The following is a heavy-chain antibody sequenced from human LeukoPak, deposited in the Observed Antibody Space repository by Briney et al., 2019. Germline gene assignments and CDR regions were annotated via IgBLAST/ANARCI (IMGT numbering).Heavy chain of an antibody. J-gene: IGHJ2*01. D-gene: IGHD2-21*02. CDR2: IIPIFGTA. Sequence: ASVKVSCKASGGTFSSYAISWVRQAPGQGLEWMGGIIPIFGTANYAHKFQGRVTITTDESTSTAYMELSSLRSEDTAVYYCARGGYCGGDCYSSYFDLWGRGTLVTVSS. V-gene: IGHV1-69*05. CDR1: GGTFSSYA. CDR3: ARGGYCGGDCYSSYFDL.